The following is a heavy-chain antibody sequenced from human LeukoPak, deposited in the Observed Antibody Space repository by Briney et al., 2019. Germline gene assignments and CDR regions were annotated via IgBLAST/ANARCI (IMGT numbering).Heavy chain of an antibody. V-gene: IGHV4-34*01. CDR2: INHSGST. D-gene: IGHD6-13*01. Sequence: PSETLSLTCAVYGVSFSGYYWSWIRQPPGKGLEWIGEINHSGSTNYNPSLKSRVTISVDTSKNQFSLKLSSVTAADTAVYYCARGIKQQLVLAAFNWFDPWGQGALVTVSS. CDR3: ARGIKQQLVLAAFNWFDP. J-gene: IGHJ5*02. CDR1: GVSFSGYY.